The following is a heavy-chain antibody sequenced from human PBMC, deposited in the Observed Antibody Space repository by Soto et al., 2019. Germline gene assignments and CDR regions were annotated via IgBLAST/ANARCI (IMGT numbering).Heavy chain of an antibody. D-gene: IGHD1-26*01. V-gene: IGHV1-2*02. CDR2: INPNNGGT. Sequence: QVQLVQSGAEVKKSGASVMVSCKASGYTFTGYYIHWVRHTPGQGLEWMGWINPNNGGTNYVQKFQGRVTMTRDTSISTAYMELRRLTSDDTAVYYCARDLPIVGTTIWDYWGQGTLVTVSS. CDR1: GYTFTGYY. J-gene: IGHJ4*02. CDR3: ARDLPIVGTTIWDY.